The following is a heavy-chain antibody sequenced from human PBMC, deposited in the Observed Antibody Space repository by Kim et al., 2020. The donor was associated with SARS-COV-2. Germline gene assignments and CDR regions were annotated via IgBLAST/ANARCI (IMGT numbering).Heavy chain of an antibody. CDR3: ARHFLWAFDI. J-gene: IGHJ3*02. CDR2: IDGRSDSV. CDR1: KFTFSSYS. D-gene: IGHD3-10*01. Sequence: GGSLRLSCAASKFTFSSYSLNWVRQPPGKGLEWISYIDGRSDSVAYSDSVKGRFTISRDFAKNSMYLQMNSLRDEDTAVYFCARHFLWAFDIWGRGTVVTVSS. V-gene: IGHV3-48*02.